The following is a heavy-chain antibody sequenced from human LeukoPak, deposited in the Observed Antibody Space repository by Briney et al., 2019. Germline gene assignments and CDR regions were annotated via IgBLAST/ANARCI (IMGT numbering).Heavy chain of an antibody. CDR2: IKSKTDGGTT. CDR3: TTLGSCSGGACYSSDY. CDR1: GFXFSNYA. V-gene: IGHV3-15*01. Sequence: GGSLRLSCAASGFXFSNYAINWVRQAPGKGLEWVVRIKSKTDGGTTDYAAPVKGRFSISRDDSKNTLYLQMNNLKTEDTALYYCTTLGSCSGGACYSSDYWGQGTLVTVSS. D-gene: IGHD2-15*01. J-gene: IGHJ4*02.